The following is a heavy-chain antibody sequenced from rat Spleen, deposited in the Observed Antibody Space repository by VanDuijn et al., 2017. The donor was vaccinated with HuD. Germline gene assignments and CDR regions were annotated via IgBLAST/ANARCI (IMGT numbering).Heavy chain of an antibody. D-gene: IGHD1-12*01. V-gene: IGHV5-19*01. CDR2: IIYDGTRT. CDR1: GFTFSNYG. J-gene: IGHJ2*01. CDR3: TRGTYYRH. Sequence: EVQLVESGGGLVQPGRSLKLSCAASGFTFSNYGMHWIRQAPTKGLEWVATIIYDGTRTFYRDSMKGRFTVSRDNAKNTLYLQMGSLRSEDTATYYCTRGTYYRHWGQGVMVTVSS.